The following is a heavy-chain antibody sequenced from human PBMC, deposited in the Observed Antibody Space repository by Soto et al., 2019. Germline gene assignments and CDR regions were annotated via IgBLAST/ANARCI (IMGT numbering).Heavy chain of an antibody. Sequence: QVQLQESGPGLVKPSQTLSLTCTVSGGSISHGDYYWSWIRQLPGKGLEWIGYIYYRGNTNYNPSLKSRITKSMDTSKNQFSLKLNSVTAADTAVYYCARDQLPGTGWFDPWGQGILVTVSS. V-gene: IGHV4-31*03. D-gene: IGHD1-7*01. J-gene: IGHJ5*02. CDR2: IYYRGNT. CDR3: ARDQLPGTGWFDP. CDR1: GGSISHGDYY.